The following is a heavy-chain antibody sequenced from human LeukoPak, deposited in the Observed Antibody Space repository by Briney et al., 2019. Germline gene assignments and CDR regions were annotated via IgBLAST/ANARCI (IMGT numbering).Heavy chain of an antibody. V-gene: IGHV3-30*02. CDR2: IRYDGSNK. Sequence: PGGPLRLSCAASGFTFSSYGMHWVRQAPGKGLEWVAFIRYDGSNKYYADSVKGRFTISRYNSKNTLHLQMNSLRAEDTAVYYCAKGTSSGWYFDYWGQGTLVTVSS. D-gene: IGHD6-19*01. J-gene: IGHJ4*02. CDR1: GFTFSSYG. CDR3: AKGTSSGWYFDY.